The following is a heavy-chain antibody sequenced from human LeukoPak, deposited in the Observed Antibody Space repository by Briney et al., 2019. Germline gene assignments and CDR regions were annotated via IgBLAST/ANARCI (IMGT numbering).Heavy chain of an antibody. Sequence: GGSLRLSCAASGLTFSDYSMTWVRQAPGKGLEWVSTISSSGGTTYYADSVKGRFTISRDNSKNTLYLQMNSLRAEDTALYYCAKSPRGSRIDYWGQGTLVTVSS. CDR3: AKSPRGSRIDY. J-gene: IGHJ4*02. CDR1: GLTFSDYS. CDR2: ISSSGGTT. D-gene: IGHD3-10*01. V-gene: IGHV3-23*01.